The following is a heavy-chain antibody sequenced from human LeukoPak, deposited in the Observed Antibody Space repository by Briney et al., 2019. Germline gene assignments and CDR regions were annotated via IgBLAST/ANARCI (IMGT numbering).Heavy chain of an antibody. CDR1: GFTFSSYS. CDR3: ARVGWRSKYSSSWYTTKSGYMDV. Sequence: PGGSLRLSCAASGFTFSSYSMNWVRQAPGKGLEWVSSITISGSHKYYADSVKGRFTISRDNPKNSLYLQMNSLRAEDTAVYYCARVGWRSKYSSSWYTTKSGYMDVWGKGTTVTVSS. J-gene: IGHJ6*03. D-gene: IGHD6-13*01. CDR2: ITISGSHK. V-gene: IGHV3-21*01.